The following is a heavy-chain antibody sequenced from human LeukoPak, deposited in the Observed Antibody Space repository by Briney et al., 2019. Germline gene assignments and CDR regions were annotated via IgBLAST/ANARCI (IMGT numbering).Heavy chain of an antibody. Sequence: GRSLRLSCAASGFTFSSYGMHWVRQAPGKGLEWVAVISYDGSNKYYADSVKGRFTISRDNSKNTLYLQMNSLRAEDTAVYYCARNSGWGYFDYWGQGTLVTVSS. CDR2: ISYDGSNK. CDR1: GFTFSSYG. D-gene: IGHD6-19*01. V-gene: IGHV3-30*03. CDR3: ARNSGWGYFDY. J-gene: IGHJ4*02.